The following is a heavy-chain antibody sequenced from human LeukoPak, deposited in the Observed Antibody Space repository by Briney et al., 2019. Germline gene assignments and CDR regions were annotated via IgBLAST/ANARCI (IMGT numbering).Heavy chain of an antibody. J-gene: IGHJ5*02. CDR3: ARVAVNIWENWFDP. CDR1: GGSISTSSYS. D-gene: IGHD1-26*01. Sequence: SETLSRTCTVSGGSISTSSYSWGWIRQPPGKGLEWIGTIYYTGSTNYNPSLKSRVTISVDTSKNQFSLKLNSVTAADTAVYYCARVAVNIWENWFDPWGQGTLVTVSS. CDR2: IYYTGST. V-gene: IGHV4-39*07.